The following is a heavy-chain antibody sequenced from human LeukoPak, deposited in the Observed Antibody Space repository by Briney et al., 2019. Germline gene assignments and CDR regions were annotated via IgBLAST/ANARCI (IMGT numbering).Heavy chain of an antibody. V-gene: IGHV4-59*01. Sequence: SETLSLTCTVSGGSISGCYWSWIRQPPGKGLEWIGYIYYSGSTNYNPSPKSRVTISVDTSKNQFSLKLSSVTAADTAVYYCAGGHSSGWYGATWFDPWGQGTLVTVSS. CDR1: GGSISGCY. D-gene: IGHD6-19*01. CDR3: AGGHSSGWYGATWFDP. CDR2: IYYSGST. J-gene: IGHJ5*02.